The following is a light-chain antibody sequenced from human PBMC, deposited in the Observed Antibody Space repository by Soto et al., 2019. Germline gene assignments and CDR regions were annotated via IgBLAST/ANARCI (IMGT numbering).Light chain of an antibody. J-gene: IGKJ2*01. CDR2: AAS. Sequence: EIVLTQSPVTLSLSPGERATLSCRASRSFASSYLGWYQQQPGQAPNLLIYAASTRATGIPDSFSGSGAATDFTLTITRLEPQDSAVYYCQHYDSSPPYTLGKGTKVDTK. V-gene: IGKV3-20*01. CDR3: QHYDSSPPYT. CDR1: RSFASSY.